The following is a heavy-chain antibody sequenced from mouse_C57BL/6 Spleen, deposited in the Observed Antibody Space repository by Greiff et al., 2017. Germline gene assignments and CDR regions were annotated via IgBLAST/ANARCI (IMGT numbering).Heavy chain of an antibody. CDR2: VDPSDSYT. D-gene: IGHD2-3*01. J-gene: IGHJ3*01. Sequence: QVQLKEPGAELVMPGASVKLSCKASGYTFTSYWMHWVKQRPGQGLEWIGEVDPSDSYTNYKQKFKGKSTLTVDKSSSTAYMQLSSLTSEDSAVYYCARDRGGYYDYWGQGTLVTVSA. V-gene: IGHV1-69*01. CDR3: ARDRGGYYDY. CDR1: GYTFTSYW.